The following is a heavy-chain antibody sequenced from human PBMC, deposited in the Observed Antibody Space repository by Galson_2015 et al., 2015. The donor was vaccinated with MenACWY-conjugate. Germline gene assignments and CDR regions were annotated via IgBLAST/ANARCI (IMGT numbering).Heavy chain of an antibody. CDR3: ARVRLGELSSIDY. Sequence: SLRLSCAASGFTFSSCAMNWVRQAPGKGLEWVSGISVNGGSTYYADSVKGRFTISRDNSKNTLYLQMNSLRAEDTAVYFCARVRLGELSSIDYWGQGTLVTVSS. CDR2: ISVNGGST. J-gene: IGHJ4*02. CDR1: GFTFSSCA. V-gene: IGHV3-23*01. D-gene: IGHD3-16*02.